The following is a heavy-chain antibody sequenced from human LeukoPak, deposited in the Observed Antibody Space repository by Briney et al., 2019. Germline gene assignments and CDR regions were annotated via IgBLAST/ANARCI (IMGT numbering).Heavy chain of an antibody. CDR1: GFTFSTSW. Sequence: GGSLRLSCVASGFTFSTSWMSWVRQAPGKGLEWVANIKQGGSDKYYVGSVKGRFTISRDDGKNSLYLQMNSLRVEDTAVYYCARDAFSKSDYWGQGTLVTVSS. CDR2: IKQGGSDK. V-gene: IGHV3-7*01. D-gene: IGHD4-11*01. J-gene: IGHJ4*02. CDR3: ARDAFSKSDY.